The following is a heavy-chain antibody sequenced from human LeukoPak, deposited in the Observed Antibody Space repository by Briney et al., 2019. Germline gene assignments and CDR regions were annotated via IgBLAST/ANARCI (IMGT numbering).Heavy chain of an antibody. CDR2: ISSSGSTI. D-gene: IGHD1-26*01. CDR3: ARDRIPRAWVDY. CDR1: GFTFSDYY. V-gene: IGHV3-11*01. Sequence: GGSLRLSCAATGFTFSDYYMSWIRQARGKGLEWVSYISSSGSTIHYADSVKGRFTISRDNAKNSLYLQMNSLRAEDTAVYYCARDRIPRAWVDYWGQGTLVTVSS. J-gene: IGHJ4*02.